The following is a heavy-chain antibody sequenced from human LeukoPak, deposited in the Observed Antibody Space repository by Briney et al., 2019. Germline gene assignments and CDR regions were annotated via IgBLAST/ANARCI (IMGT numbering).Heavy chain of an antibody. D-gene: IGHD2-2*01. CDR3: ARSIMPLGRGPKYYWFDP. V-gene: IGHV1-2*02. Sequence: ASVKVSCKASGYTFTGYYMHWVRQAPGRGLEWMGWINPNSGGTNYAQKFQGRVTMTRDTSISTAYMELSRLRSDDTAVYYCARSIMPLGRGPKYYWFDPWGQGTLVTVSS. J-gene: IGHJ5*02. CDR2: INPNSGGT. CDR1: GYTFTGYY.